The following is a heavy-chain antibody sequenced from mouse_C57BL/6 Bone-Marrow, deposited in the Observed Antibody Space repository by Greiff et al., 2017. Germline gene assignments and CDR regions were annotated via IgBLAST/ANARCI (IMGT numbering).Heavy chain of an antibody. CDR1: GYTFTSYW. CDR2: IDPSDSYT. D-gene: IGHD1-1*01. J-gene: IGHJ2*01. Sequence: QVQLQQPGAELVMPGASVKLSCKASGYTFTSYWMHWVKQRPGQGLEWMGEIDPSDSYTNYNQKFKGKSTLTVDKSSSTAYMQLSSLTSEDSAVYYCARAVIYYYGGSYDYWGQGTTLTVSA. CDR3: ARAVIYYYGGSYDY. V-gene: IGHV1-69*01.